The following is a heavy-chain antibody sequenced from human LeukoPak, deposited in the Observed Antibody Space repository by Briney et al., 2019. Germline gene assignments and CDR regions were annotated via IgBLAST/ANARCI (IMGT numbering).Heavy chain of an antibody. J-gene: IGHJ4*02. D-gene: IGHD1-26*01. Sequence: ASVKVSCKASGYTFTSYGISWVRQAPGQGLEWMGWISAYNGNTNYAQKLQGRVTMTTDTSTSTAYMELSSLRSEDTAVYYCARTSRNSGSYFFDYWGQGTLVTVSS. CDR1: GYTFTSYG. CDR3: ARTSRNSGSYFFDY. CDR2: ISAYNGNT. V-gene: IGHV1-18*01.